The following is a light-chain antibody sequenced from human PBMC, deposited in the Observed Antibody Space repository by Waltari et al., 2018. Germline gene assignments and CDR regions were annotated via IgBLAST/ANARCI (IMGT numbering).Light chain of an antibody. CDR3: CSYAGSSTFVI. CDR1: IHAVGRYTL. V-gene: IGLV2-23*03. Sequence: QSALTQPASVSGSPGQSITLSCTGTIHAVGRYTLVSWYPQHPGKPPQPIIYEGSNRPSGVSNRFSGSKSGNTASLTISGLQAEDEADYYCCSYAGSSTFVIFGGGTKLTVL. CDR2: EGS. J-gene: IGLJ2*01.